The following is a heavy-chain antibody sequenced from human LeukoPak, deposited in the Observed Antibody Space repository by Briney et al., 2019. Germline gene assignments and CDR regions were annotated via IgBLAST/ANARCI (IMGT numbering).Heavy chain of an antibody. CDR1: GASVSNYY. CDR2: VSNSGST. Sequence: SETLSLNCTVSGASVSNYYWSWIRQPPEKELEWIGYVSNSGSTDYHPSLKSRVTISVDTSKNLFSLKLSSVTAADTAVYYCARVATGAKPFDPWGQGTLVTVSS. D-gene: IGHD1-7*01. CDR3: ARVATGAKPFDP. V-gene: IGHV4-59*02. J-gene: IGHJ5*02.